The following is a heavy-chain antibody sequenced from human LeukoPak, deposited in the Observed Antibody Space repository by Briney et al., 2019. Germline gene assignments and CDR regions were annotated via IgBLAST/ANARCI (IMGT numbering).Heavy chain of an antibody. CDR3: ARAISLVPAAMDY. V-gene: IGHV1-69*13. Sequence: SVKVSCTASGGTFSIYAISWVRQAPGQGLEWMGGIIPVFGTANYAQKFQGRVTITADESTSTAYMELSSLRSEDTAVYYCARAISLVPAAMDYWGQGTLVTVSS. CDR2: IIPVFGTA. CDR1: GGTFSIYA. J-gene: IGHJ4*02. D-gene: IGHD2-2*01.